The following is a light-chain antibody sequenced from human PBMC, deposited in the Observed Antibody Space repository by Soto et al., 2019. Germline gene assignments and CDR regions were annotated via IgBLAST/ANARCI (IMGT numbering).Light chain of an antibody. CDR1: RGVSTW. J-gene: IGKJ5*01. CDR3: QQTKSLPPT. Sequence: DIQMAQSPSSVSSSVGGRVTISCRASRGVSTWLGWYQQKPGRAPKLLIYGASNLENGVPSRFSGSGSGTDFTLTISSLQPEDFATYYCQQTKSLPPTLGQGTRLEIK. V-gene: IGKV1-12*01. CDR2: GAS.